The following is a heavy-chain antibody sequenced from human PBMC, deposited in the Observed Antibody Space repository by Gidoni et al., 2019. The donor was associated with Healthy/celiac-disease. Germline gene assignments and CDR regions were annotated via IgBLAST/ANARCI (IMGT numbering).Heavy chain of an antibody. J-gene: IGHJ3*02. CDR3: ARDRGSILGVAIDAFDI. CDR2: IIPTLCIA. D-gene: IGHD3-3*01. Sequence: QVQLVQSVAELKKPGSSVKVSCKASVGTFSSYAISWVRHAPGQGLEWMGRIIPTLCIANYAQKFQGRVTSPADKSTSTAYMELSSLRSEDTAVYYCARDRGSILGVAIDAFDIWGQGTMVTVSS. CDR1: VGTFSSYA. V-gene: IGHV1-69*04.